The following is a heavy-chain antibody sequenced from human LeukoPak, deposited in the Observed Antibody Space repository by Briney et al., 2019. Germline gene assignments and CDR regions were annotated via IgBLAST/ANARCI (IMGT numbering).Heavy chain of an antibody. CDR2: IYTSGSI. CDR3: ARDLRNTISDAFDI. Sequence: PSETLSLTCTVSGGSISSYYWSWIRQPAGKGLEWIGRIYTSGSINYNPSLKSRVTISVDKSKNQFSLKLSSVTAANTAVYYCARDLRNTISDAFDIWGQGTMVTVSS. D-gene: IGHD5-24*01. V-gene: IGHV4-4*07. J-gene: IGHJ3*02. CDR1: GGSISSYY.